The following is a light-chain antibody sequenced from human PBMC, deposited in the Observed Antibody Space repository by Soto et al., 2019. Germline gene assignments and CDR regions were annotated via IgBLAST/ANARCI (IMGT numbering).Light chain of an antibody. CDR3: QQYGSSPLT. V-gene: IGKV3-20*01. Sequence: EIVLTQSPGTLSLSPGERATVSCRASQTISNSYLAWYQQKPGQAPRLLIYGASSRATGIPDRFSGSGSGTDFTLIISRLEPEDFAVYYCQQYGSSPLTFGGGTKVEI. J-gene: IGKJ4*01. CDR1: QTISNSY. CDR2: GAS.